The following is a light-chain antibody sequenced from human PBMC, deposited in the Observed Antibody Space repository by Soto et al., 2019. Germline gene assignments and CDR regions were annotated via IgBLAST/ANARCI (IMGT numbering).Light chain of an antibody. CDR1: QSLVHRNGDTY. CDR2: KIS. J-gene: IGKJ1*01. CDR3: MQATDFHRT. V-gene: IGKV2-24*01. Sequence: DIVMTQTPLSLLVTLGQPASISCRSSQSLVHRNGDTYLNWLQQRPGQPPRLLIYKISHRLSGVPDRFSGSGAGTDFTLKISRVEAEDVGLYYCMQATDFHRTFGQGTKVEIK.